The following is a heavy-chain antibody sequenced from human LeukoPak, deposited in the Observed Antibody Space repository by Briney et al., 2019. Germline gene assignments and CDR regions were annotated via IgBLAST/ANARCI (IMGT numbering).Heavy chain of an antibody. V-gene: IGHV1-69*04. D-gene: IGHD6-25*01. CDR2: IIPILGIA. CDR1: GGTFSSYA. Sequence: SVKVSCKASGGTFSSYAISWVRQAPGQGLEWMGRIIPILGIANYAQKFQGRVTITADKSTSTAYMELSSLRSEDTAVYYCARGGRLGDAFDIWGQGAMVTVSS. J-gene: IGHJ3*02. CDR3: ARGGRLGDAFDI.